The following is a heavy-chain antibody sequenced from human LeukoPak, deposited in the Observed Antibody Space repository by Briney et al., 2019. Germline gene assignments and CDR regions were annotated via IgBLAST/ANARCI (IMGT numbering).Heavy chain of an antibody. CDR1: GFTFSNYW. J-gene: IGHJ4*02. Sequence: GGSLRLSCAASGFTFSNYWMSWVRQAPGKGLEWVANIKQDGSDKYYVDSVKGRFTISRDNAKNSLYLQVNSVRAEDTAVYYCARDARRSLMDYWGQRTLVTVSS. CDR3: ARDARRSLMDY. D-gene: IGHD2-8*01. V-gene: IGHV3-7*01. CDR2: IKQDGSDK.